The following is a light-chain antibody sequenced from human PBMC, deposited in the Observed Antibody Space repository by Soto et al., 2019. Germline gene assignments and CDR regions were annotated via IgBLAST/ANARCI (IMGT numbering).Light chain of an antibody. J-gene: IGKJ2*01. CDR1: QSISSSY. Sequence: EIVLTQSPGTLYLSPGERATLSCRASQSISSSYLAWYQQKPGQAPRLLIYGVSNRATGIPDRFSGSGSGTDFTLTISRLEPEDFAVYYCQLHGDSPPGYTFGQGTKLEIK. CDR3: QLHGDSPPGYT. V-gene: IGKV3-20*01. CDR2: GVS.